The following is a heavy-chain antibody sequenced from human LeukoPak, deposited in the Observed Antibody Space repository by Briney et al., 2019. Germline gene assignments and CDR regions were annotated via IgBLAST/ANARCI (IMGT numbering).Heavy chain of an antibody. CDR3: ARVRYFDWLPAFDY. V-gene: IGHV3-7*01. Sequence: GGSLRLFCAASGFTFSSYWMSWVRQAPGKGLEWVANIKQDGSEKYYVDSVKGRFTISRDNAKNSLYLQMNSLRAEDTAVYYCARVRYFDWLPAFDYWGQGTLVTVSS. CDR2: IKQDGSEK. D-gene: IGHD3-9*01. CDR1: GFTFSSYW. J-gene: IGHJ4*02.